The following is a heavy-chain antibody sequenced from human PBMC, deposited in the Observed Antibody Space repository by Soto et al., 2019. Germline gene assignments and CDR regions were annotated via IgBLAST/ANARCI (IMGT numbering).Heavy chain of an antibody. Sequence: GESLKISCKGSGYSFTSYWIGWVRQMPGKGLEWMGIIYPGDSDTRYSPSFQGQVTISADKSISTAYLQWSSLKASDTAMYYCARTHYDYIWGSYRLCAFDIWGQGTMVTVSS. V-gene: IGHV5-51*01. CDR2: IYPGDSDT. CDR3: ARTHYDYIWGSYRLCAFDI. D-gene: IGHD3-16*02. CDR1: GYSFTSYW. J-gene: IGHJ3*02.